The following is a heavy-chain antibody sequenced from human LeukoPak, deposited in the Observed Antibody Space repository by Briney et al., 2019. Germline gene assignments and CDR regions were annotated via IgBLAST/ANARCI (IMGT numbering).Heavy chain of an antibody. CDR1: GFSFAYYA. CDR3: ATDIEAGTAGFSFDY. Sequence: GGSLRLSCAASGFSFAYYAMHWVRQAPGKGLERVSLITANGDSTYYADSVKGRFTISRDNSKNSLSLQMNSLRTEDTALYYCATDIEAGTAGFSFDYWGQGTLVAVSS. CDR2: ITANGDST. V-gene: IGHV3-43*02. J-gene: IGHJ4*02. D-gene: IGHD2-21*02.